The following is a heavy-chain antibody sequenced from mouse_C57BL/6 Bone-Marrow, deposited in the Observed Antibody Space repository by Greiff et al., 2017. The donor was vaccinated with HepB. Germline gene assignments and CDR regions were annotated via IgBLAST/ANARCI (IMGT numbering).Heavy chain of an antibody. Sequence: QVQLQQSGAELVRPGASVTLSCKASGYTFTDYEMHWVKQTPVHGLEWIGAIDPETGGTAYNQKFKGKAILTADKSSSTAYMELRSLTSEDSAVYYCTSLYYGSRGFAYWGQGTLVTVSA. V-gene: IGHV1-15*01. CDR2: IDPETGGT. J-gene: IGHJ3*01. D-gene: IGHD1-1*01. CDR3: TSLYYGSRGFAY. CDR1: GYTFTDYE.